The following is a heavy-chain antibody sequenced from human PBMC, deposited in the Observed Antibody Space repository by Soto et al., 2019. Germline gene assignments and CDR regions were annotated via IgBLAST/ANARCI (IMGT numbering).Heavy chain of an antibody. V-gene: IGHV4-38-2*02. CDR2: IYHSGST. J-gene: IGHJ4*02. D-gene: IGHD3-9*01. CDR3: ARDSTLTHQEGCDY. CDR1: GYSIYSGYY. Sequence: PSETLSLTCAVPGYSIYSGYYWDWIRQPPGKGLEWIGSIYHSGSTYYNPSLKSRVTISVDTSKNQFSLNLSSVTAADTAVYYCARDSTLTHQEGCDYWGQGTLVTVS.